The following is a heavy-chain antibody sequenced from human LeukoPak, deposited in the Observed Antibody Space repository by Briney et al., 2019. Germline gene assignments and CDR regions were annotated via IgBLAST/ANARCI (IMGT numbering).Heavy chain of an antibody. V-gene: IGHV4-39*01. J-gene: IGHJ4*02. D-gene: IGHD2-2*01. CDR3: IVVVPAASRWYYFDY. CDR2: IYYSGST. Sequence: SETLSLTCTVSGGSINSSSYYWGWIRQPPGKGLEWIGSIYYSGSTYYNPSLKSRVTISVDTSKNQFSLKLSSVTAADTAVYWGIVVVPAASRWYYFDYWGQGTLVTVSS. CDR1: GGSINSSSYY.